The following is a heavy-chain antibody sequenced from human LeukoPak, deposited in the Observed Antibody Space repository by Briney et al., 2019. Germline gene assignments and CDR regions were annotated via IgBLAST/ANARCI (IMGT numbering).Heavy chain of an antibody. V-gene: IGHV1-2*02. CDR3: ATEQQLVPCFDY. D-gene: IGHD6-13*01. CDR2: INPNSGGT. Sequence: VASVKVSCRASGYTFTGYYMHWVRQAPGQGLEWMGWINPNSGGTNYAQKFQGRVTMTRDTSISTAYMELSRLRSDDTAVYYCATEQQLVPCFDYWGQGTLVTVSS. CDR1: GYTFTGYY. J-gene: IGHJ4*02.